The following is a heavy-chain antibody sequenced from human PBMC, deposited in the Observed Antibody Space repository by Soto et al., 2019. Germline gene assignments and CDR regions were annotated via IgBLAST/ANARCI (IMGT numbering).Heavy chain of an antibody. V-gene: IGHV3-30*04. J-gene: IGHJ4*02. CDR1: GFTFSDYT. CDR2: ISHDGSLS. D-gene: IGHD1-26*01. CDR3: VNKEVGANVYFDH. Sequence: PGGSLRLSCAASGFTFSDYTIHWVRQAPCKGLEWVAVISHDGSLSYDADSVKGRFTISRDNSRDTLFLEMNGLRVEDTAVYYCVNKEVGANVYFDHWGQGNLVSVSS.